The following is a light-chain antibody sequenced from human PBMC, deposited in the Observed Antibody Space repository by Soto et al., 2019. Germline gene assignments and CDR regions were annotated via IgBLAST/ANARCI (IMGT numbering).Light chain of an antibody. CDR1: QSISYY. V-gene: IGKV1-39*01. Sequence: DIQMTQSPSSLSASVGDRVTITCRASQSISYYLNWYQQKPGRAPRLLIYTTSSLQSGVPSKFSGSASGTDLTRTISSLQPEDFSPYYCQQSYRTPWTFGQGTKGEIK. J-gene: IGKJ1*01. CDR3: QQSYRTPWT. CDR2: TTS.